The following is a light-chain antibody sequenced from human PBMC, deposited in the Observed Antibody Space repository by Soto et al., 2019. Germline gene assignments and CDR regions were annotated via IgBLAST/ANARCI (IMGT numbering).Light chain of an antibody. CDR1: QSVRSW. V-gene: IGKV1-5*01. J-gene: IGKJ4*01. CDR3: QQYDNYPLT. CDR2: DAS. Sequence: DIQIALSPCTLSACVADRVTITCRASQSVRSWLAWYQQKPGRAPKFLIYDASSLESGVPSRFSGSGSGTEFTLTIRNLQPDDFATYYCQQYDNYPLTFGGGTKVDIK.